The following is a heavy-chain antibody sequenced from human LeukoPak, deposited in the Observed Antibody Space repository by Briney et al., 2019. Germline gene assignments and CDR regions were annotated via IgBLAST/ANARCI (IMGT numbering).Heavy chain of an antibody. V-gene: IGHV3-7*01. CDR3: ARSRSAGY. Sequence: PGGSLRLSCAASGFALSSHWMSWVRQAPGKGLEWVANIKRDGSEKYYVDSVKGRFTISRDNAKNSLYLQMDSLRAEDTAVYYCARSRSAGYWGQGTLVTVSS. J-gene: IGHJ4*02. CDR1: GFALSSHW. CDR2: IKRDGSEK.